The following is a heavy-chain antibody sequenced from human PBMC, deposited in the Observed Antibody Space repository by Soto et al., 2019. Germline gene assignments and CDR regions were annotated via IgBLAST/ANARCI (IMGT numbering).Heavy chain of an antibody. D-gene: IGHD4-17*01. CDR1: GFTFSSYA. CDR2: ISGGGGST. V-gene: IGHV3-23*01. J-gene: IGHJ4*02. Sequence: EVQLLESGGGLVQPGGSLRLSCAASGFTFSSYAMSWVRQAPGKGLEWVSGISGGGGSTYYADSVKGRFTISRDNSKNTLYLQMNSLRAEDTAVYYCAKGPLYGDYVSGWGQGTLVTVSS. CDR3: AKGPLYGDYVSG.